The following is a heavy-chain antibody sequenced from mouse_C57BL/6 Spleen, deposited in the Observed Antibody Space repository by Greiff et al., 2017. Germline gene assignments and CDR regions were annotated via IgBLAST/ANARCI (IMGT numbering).Heavy chain of an antibody. CDR2: IYPGSGNT. CDR3: ATPYSNYDAMDY. V-gene: IGHV1-66*01. CDR1: GYSFTSYY. J-gene: IGHJ4*01. D-gene: IGHD2-5*01. Sequence: QVQLQQSGPELVKPGASVKISCKASGYSFTSYYIHWVKQRPGQGLEWIGWIYPGSGNTKYNEKFKGKATLTADTSSSTAHMQLSSLTSEDSAVYYCATPYSNYDAMDYWGQGTSVTVSS.